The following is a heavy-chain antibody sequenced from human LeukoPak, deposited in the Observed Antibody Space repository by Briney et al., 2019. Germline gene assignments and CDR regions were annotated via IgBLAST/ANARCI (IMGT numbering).Heavy chain of an antibody. Sequence: SETLSLTCTVSGGSISSSYWSWLWQPPGKGLEWIGYIFYSGSTSYNPSLKSRVTISVGTSKNQFSLKLSSVTAADTAVYYCATLRYCSGGSCFPKYFQHWGQGTLVTVSS. J-gene: IGHJ1*01. V-gene: IGHV4-59*08. CDR2: IFYSGST. CDR1: GGSISSSY. D-gene: IGHD2-15*01. CDR3: ATLRYCSGGSCFPKYFQH.